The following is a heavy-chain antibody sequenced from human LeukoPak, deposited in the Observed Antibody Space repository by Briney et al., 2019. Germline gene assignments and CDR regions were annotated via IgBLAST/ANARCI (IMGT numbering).Heavy chain of an antibody. V-gene: IGHV4-59*01. Sequence: PSETLSLTCTVSGDSIRNYYWTWIRQPPGKGLEWIAYMFHTGSTNHNPSLRSRVTMPVDMSKNQFFLKLSSVTAADTAIYYCARATAGTGYFFDYWGQGALVTVSS. D-gene: IGHD6-13*01. CDR2: MFHTGST. J-gene: IGHJ4*02. CDR1: GDSIRNYY. CDR3: ARATAGTGYFFDY.